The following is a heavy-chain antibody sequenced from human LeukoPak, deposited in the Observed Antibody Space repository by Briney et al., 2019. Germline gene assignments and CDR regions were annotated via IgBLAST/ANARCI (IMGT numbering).Heavy chain of an antibody. CDR1: GLTFSSYS. V-gene: IGHV3-48*02. J-gene: IGHJ4*02. D-gene: IGHD4-11*01. CDR3: ARVDDYSNYVPFDY. Sequence: PGGSLRLSCAASGLTFSSYSMNWVRQAPGKGLEWVSYISSSSSTIYYADSVKGRFTISRDNAKNSLYLQMNSLRDEDTAVYYCARVDDYSNYVPFDYWGQGTLVTVSS. CDR2: ISSSSSTI.